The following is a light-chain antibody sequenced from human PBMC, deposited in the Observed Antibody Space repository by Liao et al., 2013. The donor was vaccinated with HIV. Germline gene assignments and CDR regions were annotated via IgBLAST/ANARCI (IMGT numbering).Light chain of an antibody. Sequence: SYVLTQPPSVSVAPGKTASITCGGNNIGSKSVQWYQQKPGQAPVLVIYQDNQRPSGIPERFSGSNSGNTATLTISETQAVDEADYYCQAWDTNTAIFGGGTKLTVL. CDR2: QDN. CDR3: QAWDTNTAI. J-gene: IGLJ2*01. CDR1: NIGSKS. V-gene: IGLV3-21*01.